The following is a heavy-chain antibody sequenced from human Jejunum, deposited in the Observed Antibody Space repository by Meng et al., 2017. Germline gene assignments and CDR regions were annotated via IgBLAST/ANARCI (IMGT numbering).Heavy chain of an antibody. D-gene: IGHD3-22*01. CDR3: AKHGGYYQHY. J-gene: IGHJ4*02. Sequence: QRQRQEWGPGLVKPSGPLSLTGTVSGDSITTNTYWSWVRQSPEKGLEWIGQIDHRGSPYYNPSLKSRVTMSVDKSKSQVSLQLTSVTAADTAVYYCAKHGGYYQHYWGQGTLVTVSS. CDR2: IDHRGSP. V-gene: IGHV4-4*02. CDR1: GDSITTNTY.